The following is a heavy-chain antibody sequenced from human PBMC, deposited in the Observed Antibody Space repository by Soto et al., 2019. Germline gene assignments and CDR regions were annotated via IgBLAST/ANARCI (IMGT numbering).Heavy chain of an antibody. CDR3: AKASVWYPYFDS. J-gene: IGHJ4*02. V-gene: IGHV1-3*01. D-gene: IGHD6-13*01. CDR1: GYTFTSYA. Sequence: ASVKVSCKASGYTFTSYAMHWVRQAPGQRLEWMGWINAGNGNTKYSQKFQGRVTITRDTSASTAYMELSSLRSEDTAIYYCAKASVWYPYFDSWGQGTLVTVSS. CDR2: INAGNGNT.